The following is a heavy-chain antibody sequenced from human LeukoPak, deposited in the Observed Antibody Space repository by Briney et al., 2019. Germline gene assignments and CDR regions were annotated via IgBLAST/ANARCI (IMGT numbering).Heavy chain of an antibody. CDR1: GGSISSYY. D-gene: IGHD6-19*01. CDR3: ARGGYSSGWYDAFDI. V-gene: IGHV4-59*01. Sequence: PSETLSLTCTVSGGSISSYYWSWIRQPPGKGLELIGYIYYSGSTNYNPSLKSRVTISVDTSKNPFSLKLSSVTAADTAVYYCARGGYSSGWYDAFDIWGQGTMVTVSS. J-gene: IGHJ3*02. CDR2: IYYSGST.